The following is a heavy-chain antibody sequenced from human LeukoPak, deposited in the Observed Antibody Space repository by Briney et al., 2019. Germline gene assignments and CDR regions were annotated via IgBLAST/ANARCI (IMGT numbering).Heavy chain of an antibody. D-gene: IGHD5-12*01. CDR2: IYSGGST. CDR3: VKDGGYSGYETFGY. V-gene: IGHV3-53*05. J-gene: IGHJ4*02. Sequence: GGSLRLSCAASGFTVNSNYMSWVRQAPGKGLEWVSVIYSGGSTYYADSVKGRFTISRDNSKNTLYLQMSSLRAEDTAVYYCVKDGGYSGYETFGYWGQGTLVTVSS. CDR1: GFTVNSNY.